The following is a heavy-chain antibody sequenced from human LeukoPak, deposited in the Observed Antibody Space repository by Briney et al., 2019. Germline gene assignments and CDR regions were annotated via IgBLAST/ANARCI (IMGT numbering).Heavy chain of an antibody. V-gene: IGHV1-46*01. CDR3: ARVGVVRGVITDY. D-gene: IGHD3-10*01. J-gene: IGHJ4*02. CDR1: GYTFTSYY. Sequence: ASVKVSCKASGYTFTSYYMHWVRQAPGQGLEWMGLINPSGSSTSYAQKFQGRLSLTRDMSTSTDYMELSSLRSEDTAVYYCARVGVVRGVITDYWGQGTLVTVSS. CDR2: INPSGSST.